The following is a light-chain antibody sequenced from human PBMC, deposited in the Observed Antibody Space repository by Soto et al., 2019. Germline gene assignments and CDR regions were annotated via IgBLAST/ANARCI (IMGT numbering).Light chain of an antibody. CDR2: AAS. CDR3: QQSYSTPFT. CDR1: QSISNY. V-gene: IGKV1-39*01. J-gene: IGKJ3*01. Sequence: DIQMTQSPSSLSASVGDSVTITCRASQSISNYLNWYQQKPGKAPKLLVYAASSLQSGVPSRFSGSGSGTDFTLPIISLQHADFSTDYCQQSYSTPFTFGPGTKVDIK.